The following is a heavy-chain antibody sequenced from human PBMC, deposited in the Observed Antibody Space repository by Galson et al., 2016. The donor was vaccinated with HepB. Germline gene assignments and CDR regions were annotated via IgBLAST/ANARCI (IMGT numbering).Heavy chain of an antibody. CDR3: ARATYYYDTSGYYYPDAFDI. CDR1: GYYFTNYW. J-gene: IGHJ3*02. CDR2: IYPGDSET. V-gene: IGHV5-51*01. D-gene: IGHD3-22*01. Sequence: QSGAAVKKPGESLKISCTGSGYYFTNYWIAWVRQMPGKGLAWMGIIYPGDSETRYSPSFQGQVTISADQSITPAYVQWSSLKASDTAMYYCARATYYYDTSGYYYPDAFDIWGQGTMVSVSS.